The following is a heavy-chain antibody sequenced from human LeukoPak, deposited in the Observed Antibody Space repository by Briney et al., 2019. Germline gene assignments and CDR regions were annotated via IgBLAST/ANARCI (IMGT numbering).Heavy chain of an antibody. CDR3: ARIPGMAAGSDFYFDY. CDR2: ISYHGHRT. J-gene: IGHJ4*02. D-gene: IGHD6-13*01. Sequence: GGSLRLSCVASGFTFYTYDMSWVRQVPGKGLEWVSSISYHGHRTYYTDSERGRFTISRDNSKNTLYLQLNSLRVEDTAIYYCARIPGMAAGSDFYFDYWGPGTVVTVFS. V-gene: IGHV3-23*01. CDR1: GFTFYTYD.